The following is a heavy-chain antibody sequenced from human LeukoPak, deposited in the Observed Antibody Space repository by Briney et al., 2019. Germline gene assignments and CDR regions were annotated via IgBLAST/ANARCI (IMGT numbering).Heavy chain of an antibody. CDR1: GFTFSSYE. CDR2: ISSSGSTI. Sequence: AGGSLRLSCAASGFTFSSYEMNWVRQAPGKGLEWVSYISSSGSTIYYADSVKGRFTISRDNAKNSLYLQMNSLRAEDTAVYYCARASDYGDYWGQGTLVTVSS. V-gene: IGHV3-48*03. J-gene: IGHJ4*02. CDR3: ARASDYGDY.